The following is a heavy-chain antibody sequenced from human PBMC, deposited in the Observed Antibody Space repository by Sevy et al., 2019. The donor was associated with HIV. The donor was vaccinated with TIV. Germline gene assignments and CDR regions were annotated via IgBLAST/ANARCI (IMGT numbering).Heavy chain of an antibody. J-gene: IGHJ6*02. D-gene: IGHD2-2*01. CDR3: ARAGGRDIVVVPAAMDYYGMDV. V-gene: IGHV1-8*01. CDR2: MNPNSGNT. CDR1: GYTFTSYD. Sequence: ASVKVSCKASGYTFTSYDINWVRQATGQGLEWMGWMNPNSGNTGYAQKFQGRVTMTRNTSISTAYMELSSVRTEDTAVYYCARAGGRDIVVVPAAMDYYGMDVWGQGTTVTVSS.